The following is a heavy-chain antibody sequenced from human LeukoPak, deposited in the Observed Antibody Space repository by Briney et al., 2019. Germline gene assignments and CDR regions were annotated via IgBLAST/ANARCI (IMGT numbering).Heavy chain of an antibody. J-gene: IGHJ4*02. CDR2: ISSSGRTT. CDR1: GFTFSSYE. CDR3: ARGAHYDDYGGGYFDY. Sequence: VGSLRLSCAASGFTFSSYEMNWVRQATGKGLEWISYISSSGRTTHYANSVKGRFTISRDNVRNSLYLQMNSLRAEDTAVYYCARGAHYDDYGGGYFDYWGQGTLVTVSS. V-gene: IGHV3-48*03. D-gene: IGHD4-23*01.